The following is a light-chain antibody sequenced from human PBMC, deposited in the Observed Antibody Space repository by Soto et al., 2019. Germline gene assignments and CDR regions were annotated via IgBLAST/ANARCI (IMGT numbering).Light chain of an antibody. CDR1: QSVSNNY. CDR2: DAS. CDR3: QQYGSSPFT. Sequence: EIVLTQSPGTLSLSPGERATLSCRASQSVSNNYLAWYQQKHGQAPALLIYDASSRAAGIPDRFSGSASGTDFTLTITRLEPEDFAVYYCQQYGSSPFTFGPGTKVDIK. V-gene: IGKV3-20*01. J-gene: IGKJ3*01.